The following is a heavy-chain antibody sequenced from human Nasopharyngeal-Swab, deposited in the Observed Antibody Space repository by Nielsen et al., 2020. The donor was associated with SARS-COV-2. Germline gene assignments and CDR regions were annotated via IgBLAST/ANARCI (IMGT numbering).Heavy chain of an antibody. Sequence: SETLSLTCTVSGGSISSGSYYWSWIRQPARKGLEWIGRIYTSGSTNSNPSLKSRVTISVDTSENQFSLKLSSVTAADTAVYYCARGVGFCTNGVCYNKDYYYYYYMDVWGKGTTVTVSS. CDR3: ARGVGFCTNGVCYNKDYYYYYYMDV. D-gene: IGHD2-8*01. J-gene: IGHJ6*03. CDR2: IYTSGST. V-gene: IGHV4-61*02. CDR1: GGSISSGSYY.